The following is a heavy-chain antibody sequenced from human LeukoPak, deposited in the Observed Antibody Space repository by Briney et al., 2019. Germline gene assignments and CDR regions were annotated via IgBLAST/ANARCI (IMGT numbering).Heavy chain of an antibody. D-gene: IGHD6-6*01. J-gene: IGHJ4*02. CDR1: GFTFDDYA. Sequence: GGSLRLSCAASGFTFDDYAMHWVRQAPGKGLEWVSGISWNSGSIGYADSVKGRFTISRDNAKNSLYLQMHSLRAEDMALYYCAKSSSEGYFDYWGQGALVTVSS. CDR2: ISWNSGSI. V-gene: IGHV3-9*03. CDR3: AKSSSEGYFDY.